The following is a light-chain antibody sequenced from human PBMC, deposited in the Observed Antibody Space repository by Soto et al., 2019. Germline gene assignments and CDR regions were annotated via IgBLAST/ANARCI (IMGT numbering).Light chain of an antibody. CDR1: NIGSKS. CDR2: GDS. Sequence: SYELTQPPSVSVAPGQTARIACGGNNIGSKSVHWYQQKPGQAPVLVVYGDSDRPSGIPERFSGSNSGSTATLTISRVEAGDEADYYCQGGKVFGEGTKLTVL. CDR3: QGGKV. J-gene: IGLJ2*01. V-gene: IGLV3-21*02.